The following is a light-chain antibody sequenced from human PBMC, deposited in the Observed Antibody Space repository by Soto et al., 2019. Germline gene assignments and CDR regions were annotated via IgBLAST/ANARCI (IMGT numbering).Light chain of an antibody. Sequence: QSVLTQPPSVSAAPGQKVTISCSGSSSHIGNNYVSWYQQLPGTAPKLLIYENNKRPSAIPDRFSGSKSGTSATLGITGLQSGDEADYYCGTWDSSLSAGVFGTGTRSPS. CDR3: GTWDSSLSAGV. CDR2: ENN. J-gene: IGLJ1*01. CDR1: SSHIGNNY. V-gene: IGLV1-51*02.